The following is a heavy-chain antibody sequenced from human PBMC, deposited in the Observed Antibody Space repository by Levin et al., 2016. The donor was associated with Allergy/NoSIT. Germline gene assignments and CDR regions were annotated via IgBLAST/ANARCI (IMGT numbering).Heavy chain of an antibody. J-gene: IGHJ4*02. Sequence: SLKISCAASGFTFSSYGMHWVRQAPGKGLEWVSGISWNSRSIGYADSVKGRFTISRDSAENSLYLEMNSLRPEDTALYFCAKDKGPEVGVSDYWGQGTLVTVSS. CDR1: GFTFSSYG. CDR2: ISWNSRSI. V-gene: IGHV3-9*01. CDR3: AKDKGPEVGVSDY. D-gene: IGHD2-15*01.